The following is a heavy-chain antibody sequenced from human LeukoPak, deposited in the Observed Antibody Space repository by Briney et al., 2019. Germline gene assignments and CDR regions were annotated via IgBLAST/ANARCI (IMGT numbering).Heavy chain of an antibody. Sequence: PGGSLRLSCAASGLTFSSYGMHWVRQAPGKGLEWVAFIRYDGSNKYYADSVKGRFTISRDNSKNTLYLQMNSLRAEDTAVYYCAKRGDYDSSGYDPEGIYYYYYMDVWGKGTTVTVSS. CDR2: IRYDGSNK. CDR1: GLTFSSYG. V-gene: IGHV3-30*02. D-gene: IGHD3-22*01. J-gene: IGHJ6*03. CDR3: AKRGDYDSSGYDPEGIYYYYYMDV.